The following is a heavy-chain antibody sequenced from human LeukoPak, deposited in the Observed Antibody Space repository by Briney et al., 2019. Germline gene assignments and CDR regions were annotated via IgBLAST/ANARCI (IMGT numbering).Heavy chain of an antibody. CDR3: ASLARYSYGPTTYYFDY. CDR1: GGSFSGYY. CDR2: INHSGST. D-gene: IGHD5-18*01. J-gene: IGHJ4*02. Sequence: PSETLSLTCAVYGGSFSGYYWSWIRQPPGKGLEWIGEINHSGSTNYNPSLKSRVTISVDTSKNQFSLKLSSVTAADTAVYYCASLARYSYGPTTYYFDYWGRGTLVTVSS. V-gene: IGHV4-34*01.